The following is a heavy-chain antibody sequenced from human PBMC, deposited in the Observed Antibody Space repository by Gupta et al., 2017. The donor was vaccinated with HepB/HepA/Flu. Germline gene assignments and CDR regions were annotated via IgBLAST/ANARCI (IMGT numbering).Heavy chain of an antibody. Sequence: QVQLQQWGAGLLKPSETLSLTCAVYGGSFSDYYWTWIRQPPGTGLEWIGEINPSGTTKYNPSRKSRVSISVDMSKNQFSLKLSYVTDEDTALYYCVLRVARGDKTRNLDYWGQGTLVTVSS. V-gene: IGHV4-34*01. D-gene: IGHD3-10*01. CDR1: GGSFSDYY. CDR3: VLRVARGDKTRNLDY. J-gene: IGHJ4*02. CDR2: INPSGTT.